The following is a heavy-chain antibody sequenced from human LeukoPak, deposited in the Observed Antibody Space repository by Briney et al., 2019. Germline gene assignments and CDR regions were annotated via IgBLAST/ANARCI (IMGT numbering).Heavy chain of an antibody. V-gene: IGHV4-4*07. CDR3: VRDRGLGRGFDP. CDR2: LYTSGST. J-gene: IGHJ5*02. D-gene: IGHD3-10*01. Sequence: SETLSLTCTVSGGSISSFYWSWIRQPAGKGLEWIGRLYTSGSTNYNPSLKSRVTMSLDTSKNQFSLKLNSVTAADTAVYYCVRDRGLGRGFDPWGQGTLVTVSS. CDR1: GGSISSFY.